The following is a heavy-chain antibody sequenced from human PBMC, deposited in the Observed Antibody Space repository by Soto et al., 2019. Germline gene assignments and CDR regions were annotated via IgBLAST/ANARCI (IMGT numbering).Heavy chain of an antibody. CDR3: ARWASIAATRNAYGMDV. CDR1: GFTVSSNY. J-gene: IGHJ6*02. CDR2: IYSGGSS. D-gene: IGHD6-6*01. Sequence: EVQLVESGGGLIQPGGSLRLSCAASGFTVSSNYMSWVRQAPGKGLEWVSGIYSGGSSYYADSVKGRFPISRDNSKNTLYLQMNSLRAEDTAVYYCARWASIAATRNAYGMDVWGQGTTVTVSS. V-gene: IGHV3-53*01.